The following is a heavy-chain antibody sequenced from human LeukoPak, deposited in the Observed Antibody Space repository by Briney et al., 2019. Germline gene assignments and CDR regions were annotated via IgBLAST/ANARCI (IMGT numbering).Heavy chain of an antibody. V-gene: IGHV2-5*01. Sequence: SGPTLVNPTETLTLTCNLSGFSFSTSGEGVGWIRQPPGKALEWLAVIYWNDAKRYSPSLTNRLTVTKDTSKSQVVLTMTNVDPVDTATYFCACRLRGHRFDYWSQGTLVTVSS. CDR3: ACRLRGHRFDY. CDR2: IYWNDAK. J-gene: IGHJ4*02. D-gene: IGHD3/OR15-3a*01. CDR1: GFSFSTSGEG.